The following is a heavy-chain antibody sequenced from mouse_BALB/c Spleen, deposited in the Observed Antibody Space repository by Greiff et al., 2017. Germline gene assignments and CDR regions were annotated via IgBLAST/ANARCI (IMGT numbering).Heavy chain of an antibody. CDR2: INPSTGYT. CDR1: GYTFTSYW. D-gene: IGHD2-4*01. J-gene: IGHJ3*01. V-gene: IGHV1-7*01. Sequence: VQLQQSGAELAKPGASVKMSCKASGYTFTSYWMHWVKQRPGQGLEWIGYINPSTGYTEYNQKFKDKATLTADKSSSTAYMQLSSLTSEDSAVYYCARSGAYDYDSFAYWGQGTLVTVSA. CDR3: ARSGAYDYDSFAY.